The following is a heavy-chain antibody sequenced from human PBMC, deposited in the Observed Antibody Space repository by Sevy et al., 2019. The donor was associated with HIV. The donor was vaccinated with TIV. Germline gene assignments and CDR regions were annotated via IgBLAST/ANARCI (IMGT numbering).Heavy chain of an antibody. Sequence: GGSLRLSCAASGFTFSDYYMSWIRQAPGKGLEWVSYISSSGSTIYYADSVKGRFTISRDNAKNSRYLQMNSLRAEDTAVYYCARVTDYDSSGYLGYYFDYWGQGTLVTVSS. V-gene: IGHV3-11*01. CDR3: ARVTDYDSSGYLGYYFDY. CDR2: ISSSGSTI. J-gene: IGHJ4*02. CDR1: GFTFSDYY. D-gene: IGHD3-22*01.